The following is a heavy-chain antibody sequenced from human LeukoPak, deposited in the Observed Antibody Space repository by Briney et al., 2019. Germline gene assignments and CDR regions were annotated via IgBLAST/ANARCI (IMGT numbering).Heavy chain of an antibody. V-gene: IGHV1-18*01. CDR1: GYTFTSYV. CDR3: ARDLVGMPGGDFDY. Sequence: ASVKVSCKASGYTFTSYVINWVRQAPGQGLEWMGWISAYNGNTNYAQKLQGRVTMTTDTSTSTAYMELRSLRSDDTAVYYCARDLVGMPGGDFDYWGQGTLVTVSS. J-gene: IGHJ4*02. D-gene: IGHD2-2*01. CDR2: ISAYNGNT.